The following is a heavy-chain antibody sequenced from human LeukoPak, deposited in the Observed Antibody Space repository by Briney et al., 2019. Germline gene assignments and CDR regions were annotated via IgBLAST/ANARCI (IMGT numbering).Heavy chain of an antibody. Sequence: ASVKVSCKASGYTFTSYYMHWVRQAPGQGLEWMGWINPNSGGTNYAQKFQGWVTMTRDTSISTAYMELSRLRSDDTAVYYCARGLYSSSWYVGYYYYGMDVWGQGTTVTVSS. CDR3: ARGLYSSSWYVGYYYYGMDV. V-gene: IGHV1-2*04. CDR1: GYTFTSYY. D-gene: IGHD6-13*01. CDR2: INPNSGGT. J-gene: IGHJ6*02.